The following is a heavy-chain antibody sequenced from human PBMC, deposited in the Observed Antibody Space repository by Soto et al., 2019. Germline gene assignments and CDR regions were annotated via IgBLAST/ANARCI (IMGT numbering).Heavy chain of an antibody. CDR2: IYYSGST. CDR1: GGSISSSY. D-gene: IGHD2-2*01. CDR3: ARHGDQLPTDAFDI. Sequence: SETLSLTCTVSGGSISSSYWSWLRQPPGKGLEWIGYIYYSGSTNYNPSLKSRVTLSVDTSKNQFSLKLSSVTAADTAVYYCARHGDQLPTDAFDIWGQGTMVTVSS. J-gene: IGHJ3*02. V-gene: IGHV4-59*08.